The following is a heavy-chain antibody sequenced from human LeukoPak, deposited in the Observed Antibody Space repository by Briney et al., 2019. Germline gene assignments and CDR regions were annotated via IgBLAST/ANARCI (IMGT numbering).Heavy chain of an antibody. V-gene: IGHV3-7*01. D-gene: IGHD5-24*01. CDR2: IKQDGSEK. Sequence: GGSLRLSCAASGFTFSSYWMSWVRQAPGKGLEWVANIKQDGSEKYYVDSVKGRFTISRDNAKNSLYLQMNSLRAEDTAVYYCARETPRRGETRDGYRWGQGTLVTVSS. J-gene: IGHJ4*02. CDR1: GFTFSSYW. CDR3: ARETPRRGETRDGYR.